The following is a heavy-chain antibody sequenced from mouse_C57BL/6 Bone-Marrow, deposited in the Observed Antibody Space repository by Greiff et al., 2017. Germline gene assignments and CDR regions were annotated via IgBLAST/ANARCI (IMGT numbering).Heavy chain of an antibody. Sequence: VQLQQSGPELVKPGASVKISCKASGYTFTDYYMNWVKQSHGKSLEWIGDINPNNGGTSYNQKFKGKATLTVDKSSSTAYMELRSLTSEDSAVYYCARGDPPYAMDYWGQGTSVTVSS. J-gene: IGHJ4*01. V-gene: IGHV1-26*01. CDR3: ARGDPPYAMDY. CDR2: INPNNGGT. CDR1: GYTFTDYY.